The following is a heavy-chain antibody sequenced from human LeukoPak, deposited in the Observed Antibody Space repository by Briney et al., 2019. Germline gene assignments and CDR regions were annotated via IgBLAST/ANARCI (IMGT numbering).Heavy chain of an antibody. J-gene: IGHJ5*02. CDR1: GGSISSSSYY. Sequence: SEALSLTCTVSGGSISSSSYYWGWIRQPPGKGLEWIGSIYYSGSTYYNPSLKSRVTISVDTSKNQFSLKLSSVTAADTAVYYCASSNSSGWYRGRWFDPWGQGTLVTVSS. V-gene: IGHV4-39*01. D-gene: IGHD6-19*01. CDR3: ASSNSSGWYRGRWFDP. CDR2: IYYSGST.